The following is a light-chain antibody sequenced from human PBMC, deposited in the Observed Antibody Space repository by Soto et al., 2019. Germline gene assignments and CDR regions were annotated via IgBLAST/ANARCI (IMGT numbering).Light chain of an antibody. Sequence: ATQMTQSRACLSASVGDRVSIACRASQGIRTELGWYQQKAGEAPKLLIYAASTLQSGVPPRFSGSGSGTDLTLTISSLQPEDFATYYCLQDYDYPRTFGQGTKVEMK. V-gene: IGKV1-6*01. CDR3: LQDYDYPRT. CDR1: QGIRTE. CDR2: AAS. J-gene: IGKJ1*01.